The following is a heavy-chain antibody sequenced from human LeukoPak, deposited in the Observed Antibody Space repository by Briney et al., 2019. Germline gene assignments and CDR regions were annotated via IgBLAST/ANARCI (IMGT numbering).Heavy chain of an antibody. Sequence: GGSLSLSCAASGFTVSSNYMSWVRQAPGKGLEWVSIIYSGGSTYYADSVRGRFTISRDNAKNSLYLQMNSLRAEDTAVYYCAREADDGVYYFDYWGQGTLVTVSS. CDR3: AREADDGVYYFDY. CDR1: GFTVSSNY. D-gene: IGHD5-24*01. V-gene: IGHV3-66*01. J-gene: IGHJ4*02. CDR2: IYSGGST.